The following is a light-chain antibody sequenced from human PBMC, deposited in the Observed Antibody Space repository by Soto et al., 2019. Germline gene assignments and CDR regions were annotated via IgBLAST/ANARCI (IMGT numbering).Light chain of an antibody. V-gene: IGLV1-40*01. CDR2: ANT. J-gene: IGLJ1*01. CDR3: QSYDNTLSARDV. Sequence: QSVLTQPPSVSGAPGQRVTISCTGSSSNIGANYDVHWYQQRPGSAPKLLIFANTNRPSGVPDRFSGSKSGTSASLAITGLQGEDEGDYYCQSYDNTLSARDVFGTGTKLTVL. CDR1: SSNIGANYD.